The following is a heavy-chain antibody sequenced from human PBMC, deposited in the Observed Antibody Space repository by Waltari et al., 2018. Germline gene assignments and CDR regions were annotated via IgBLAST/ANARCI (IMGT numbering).Heavy chain of an antibody. D-gene: IGHD5-18*01. CDR2: IYYSGST. V-gene: IGHV4-30-4*08. Sequence: QVQLQESGPGLVKPSQTLSLTCTVSGGSISSGDYYWSWIRQPPGKGLEWIGYIYYSGSTDYNPSLKSRVTISVDTSKNQFSLKLSSVTAADTAVYYCASQLRVDTAPFDIWGQGTMVTVSS. CDR1: GGSISSGDYY. CDR3: ASQLRVDTAPFDI. J-gene: IGHJ3*02.